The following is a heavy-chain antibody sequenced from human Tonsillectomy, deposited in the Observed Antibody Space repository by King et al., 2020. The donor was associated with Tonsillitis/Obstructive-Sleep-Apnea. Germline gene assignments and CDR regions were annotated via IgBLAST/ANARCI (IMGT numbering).Heavy chain of an antibody. CDR2: TKRKSDVVTT. CDR3: VTGLRDV. D-gene: IGHD4-17*01. J-gene: IGHJ6*04. V-gene: IGHV3-15*01. Sequence: VQLVECGGGLVKPGGSLRLTCAASGFPFSDAWLSWVRQAPGKGPGGVGRTKRKSDVVTTDYAAPVKGRFTISSDDSKNTLYLQMNSLKTEDTAVYYCVTGLRDVWGKGTTVTVSS. CDR1: GFPFSDAW.